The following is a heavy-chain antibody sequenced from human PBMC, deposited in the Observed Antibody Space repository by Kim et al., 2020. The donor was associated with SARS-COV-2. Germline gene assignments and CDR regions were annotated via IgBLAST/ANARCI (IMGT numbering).Heavy chain of an antibody. J-gene: IGHJ6*02. CDR3: ARDRSYDFWSGNHNYYYYGMDV. Sequence: SETLSLTCTVSGGSISSYYWSWIRQPAGKGLEWIGRIYTSGSTNYNPSLKSRVTMSVDTSKNQFSLKLSSVTAADTAVYYCARDRSYDFWSGNHNYYYYGMDVWGQGTTVTVSS. CDR2: IYTSGST. V-gene: IGHV4-4*07. D-gene: IGHD3-3*01. CDR1: GGSISSYY.